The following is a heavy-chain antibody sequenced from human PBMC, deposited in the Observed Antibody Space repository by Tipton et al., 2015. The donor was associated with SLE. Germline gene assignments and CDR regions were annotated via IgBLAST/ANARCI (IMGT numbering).Heavy chain of an antibody. D-gene: IGHD1-26*01. Sequence: TLSLTCYVTGVSISNYYWTWIRQSPGKGLEWIGNVYKNYNPSLESRVTISVDTSRNLFSLNLSSVTAADTAVYYCARDHGAQGYFDLWGHGTLVTVSS. CDR3: ARDHGAQGYFDL. J-gene: IGHJ2*01. CDR1: GVSISNYY. CDR2: VYKN. V-gene: IGHV4-59*01.